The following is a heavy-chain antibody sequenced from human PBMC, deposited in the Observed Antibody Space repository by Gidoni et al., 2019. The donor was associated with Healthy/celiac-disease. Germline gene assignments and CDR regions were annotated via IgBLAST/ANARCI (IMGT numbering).Heavy chain of an antibody. D-gene: IGHD2-21*02. Sequence: QLQLVESGGVVVQPGRSLRLSCAASGFPFSRYGMHWVRQAPGKGLEWVAVIWYDGSNKYYADSVKGRFTISRDNSKNTLYLQMNSLRAEDTDVYYCARARVTARAFDAFDIWGQGTMVTVSS. V-gene: IGHV3-33*01. CDR2: IWYDGSNK. J-gene: IGHJ3*02. CDR1: GFPFSRYG. CDR3: ARARVTARAFDAFDI.